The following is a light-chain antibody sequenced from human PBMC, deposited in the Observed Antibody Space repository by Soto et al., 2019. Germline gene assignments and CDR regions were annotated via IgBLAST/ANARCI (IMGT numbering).Light chain of an antibody. J-gene: IGKJ2*01. V-gene: IGKV3-15*01. CDR2: GAS. CDR3: QHYDNWPHT. Sequence: EVVMTQSPATLSVSPGERATLSCRASQTLSRNLAWYQQQPGQAPRLLIYGASTRATGIPARFSGSGSGTDFTLTISILQSEDFAVYYCQHYDNWPHTFGQGTKLEIK. CDR1: QTLSRN.